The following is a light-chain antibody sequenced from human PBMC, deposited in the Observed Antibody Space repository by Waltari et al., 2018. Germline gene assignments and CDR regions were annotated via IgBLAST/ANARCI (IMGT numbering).Light chain of an antibody. J-gene: IGKJ1*01. CDR3: QHYLRLPAT. Sequence: SFRASQSVNIYLAWYQQKPGQAPRLLIYHTSTRAAGIPDRFSGSGSGTDFSLTISRLEPEDFAVYYCQHYLRLPATFGQGTTVEI. CDR2: HTS. CDR1: QSVNIY. V-gene: IGKV3-20*01.